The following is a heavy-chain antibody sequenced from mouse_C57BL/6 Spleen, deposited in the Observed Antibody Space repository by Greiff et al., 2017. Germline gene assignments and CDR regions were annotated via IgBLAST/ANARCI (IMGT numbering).Heavy chain of an antibody. Sequence: QVQLKESGAELVRPGASVKLSCKASGSTFTDSYINWVKQRPGQGLEWIARIYPGSGNTYYNEKFKGKATLTAEKSSSTAYMQLSSLTSEDFAVYVCARGLYYKDYWGQCTTLTVSS. CDR2: IYPGSGNT. J-gene: IGHJ2*01. V-gene: IGHV1-76*01. CDR1: GSTFTDSY. CDR3: ARGLYYKDY. D-gene: IGHD2-1*01.